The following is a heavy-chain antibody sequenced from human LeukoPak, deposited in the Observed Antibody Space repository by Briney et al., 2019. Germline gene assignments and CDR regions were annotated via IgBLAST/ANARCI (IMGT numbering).Heavy chain of an antibody. CDR3: ARAYYYDSSGYYPDDY. CDR2: INSDGSST. CDR1: GFTFSSYW. D-gene: IGHD3-22*01. J-gene: IGHJ4*02. Sequence: PGGSLRLSCAASGFTFSSYWMHWVRHAPGKGLVWVSRINSDGSSTSYADSVKGRFTISRDNAKNTLYLQMNSLRAEDTAVYYCARAYYYDSSGYYPDDYWGQGTLVTVSS. V-gene: IGHV3-74*01.